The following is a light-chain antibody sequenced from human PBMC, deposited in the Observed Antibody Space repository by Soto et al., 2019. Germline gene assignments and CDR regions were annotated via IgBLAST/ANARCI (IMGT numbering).Light chain of an antibody. J-gene: IGLJ3*02. CDR3: SSSAGIYHYLV. CDR1: SSDIGGYNS. V-gene: IGLV2-8*01. Sequence: QSALTQPPSASGSPGQSVTISCTRTSSDIGGYNSVSWYQQHPGKAPRLMIYEVNKRPSGVPDRFSGSKSGYTASLTVSGLQTVDEAFYYCSSSAGIYHYLVFGGGTKLTVL. CDR2: EVN.